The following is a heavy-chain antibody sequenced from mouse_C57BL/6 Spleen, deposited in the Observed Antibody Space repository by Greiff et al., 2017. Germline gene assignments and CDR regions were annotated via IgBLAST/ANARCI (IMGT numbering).Heavy chain of an antibody. CDR3: ARDHYGNYYFDY. D-gene: IGHD2-1*01. V-gene: IGHV1-26*01. J-gene: IGHJ2*01. Sequence: EVQLQQSGPELVKPGASVKISCKASGYTFTDYYMNWVKQSHGKSLEWIGDINPNNGGTSYNQKFKGKATLTVDKYSSTAYMELRSLTSEDSAVYYCARDHYGNYYFDYWCQGTTLTVSS. CDR1: GYTFTDYY. CDR2: INPNNGGT.